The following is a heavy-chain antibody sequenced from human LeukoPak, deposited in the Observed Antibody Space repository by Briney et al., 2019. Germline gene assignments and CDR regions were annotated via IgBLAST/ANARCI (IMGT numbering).Heavy chain of an antibody. J-gene: IGHJ4*02. CDR2: IYHSGST. CDR1: GYSISSGYY. D-gene: IGHD3-22*01. V-gene: IGHV4-38-2*02. CDR3: ARGYYDSSLLVY. Sequence: SETLSLTCTVSGYSISSGYYWGWIRQPPGKGLEWIGSIYHSGSTYYNPSLKSRVTISVDTSKNQFSLKLSSVTAADTAVYYCARGYYDSSLLVYWGQGTLVTVSS.